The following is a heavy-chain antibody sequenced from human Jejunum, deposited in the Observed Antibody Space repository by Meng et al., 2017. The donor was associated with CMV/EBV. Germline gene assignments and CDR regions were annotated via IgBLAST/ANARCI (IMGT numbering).Heavy chain of an antibody. V-gene: IGHV3-21*06. CDR2: VSSGSGYI. Sequence: MNWFRQAPGKALEWVSSVSSGSGYIYYADAVKGRFTISRDNAKNSLYLQMNSLRAEDTAMYFCARDMCTTTSCYGRLNYYYYAMDVWGQGTTVTVSS. J-gene: IGHJ6*02. CDR3: ARDMCTTTSCYGRLNYYYYAMDV. D-gene: IGHD2-2*01.